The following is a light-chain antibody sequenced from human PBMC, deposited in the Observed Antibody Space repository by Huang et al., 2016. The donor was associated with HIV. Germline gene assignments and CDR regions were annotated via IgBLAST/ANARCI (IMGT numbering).Light chain of an antibody. V-gene: IGKV3-20*01. CDR2: GAS. Sequence: IVLTQTPGTLSLSPGERATLSCRARQSVTNSYLAWYQHRPGQAPRLLIYGASSRATGVPARCSGSGSGTDFTLTITRLEPEDFGVYYCQQYSDSPFTFGGGTKVEIK. J-gene: IGKJ4*01. CDR1: QSVTNSY. CDR3: QQYSDSPFT.